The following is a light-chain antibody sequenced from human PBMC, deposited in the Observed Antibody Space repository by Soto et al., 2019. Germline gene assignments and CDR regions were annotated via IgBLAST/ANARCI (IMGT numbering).Light chain of an antibody. CDR2: STS. V-gene: IGKV1-9*01. J-gene: IGKJ5*01. CDR1: PAISSY. CDR3: QQVNSFLIT. Sequence: SQLTQSPSSLSAYVGDRVTITCRASPAISSYLAWYQQKPGRAPKLLIYSTSILQSGVPSRFSGSGSGTDFTLTIDSLQPEDFATYYCQQVNSFLITFGQGTRLEIK.